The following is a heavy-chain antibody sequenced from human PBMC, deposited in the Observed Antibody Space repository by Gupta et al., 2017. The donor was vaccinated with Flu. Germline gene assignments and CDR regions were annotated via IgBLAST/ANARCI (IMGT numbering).Heavy chain of an antibody. CDR2: KT. J-gene: IGHJ6*03. V-gene: IGHV3-33*06. Sequence: KTSYVDSVKGRFTVSRDNSRDTLYLQRNSLTDDDTAVYYCAKTGTTGYVYMDVWGNGTTVSVSS. D-gene: IGHD1-7*01. CDR3: AKTGTTGYVYMDV.